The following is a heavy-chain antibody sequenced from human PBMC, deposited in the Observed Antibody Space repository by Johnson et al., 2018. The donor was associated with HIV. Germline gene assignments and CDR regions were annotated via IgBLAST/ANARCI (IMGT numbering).Heavy chain of an antibody. D-gene: IGHD5-12*01. CDR2: ISWDGGST. V-gene: IGHV3-43D*03. CDR3: AKDSGYENAFDI. CDR1: GFTFDDYT. Sequence: VQLVESGGGLVQPGGSLRLSCAASGFTFDDYTMHWVRQAPGKGLEWVSLISWDGGSTYYADSVTGRFTISRDNSKNSLYLQMNSLRAEDTALYYCAKDSGYENAFDIWGQGTMVTVSS. J-gene: IGHJ3*02.